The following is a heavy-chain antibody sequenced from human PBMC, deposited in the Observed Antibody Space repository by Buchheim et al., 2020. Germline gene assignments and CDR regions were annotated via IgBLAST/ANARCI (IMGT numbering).Heavy chain of an antibody. D-gene: IGHD4-17*01. CDR1: GFTFRTYG. Sequence: QVQLVESGGGVVQPGRSLRLSCEASGFTFRTYGMNWVRQAPGKGLEWVAVISFDGTKKYYAESVKGRFTISRDNSKNMLYLQMDSLGGEDTAVYYCAKDQYGDHEGGMDVWGQGTT. CDR2: ISFDGTKK. J-gene: IGHJ6*02. V-gene: IGHV3-30*18. CDR3: AKDQYGDHEGGMDV.